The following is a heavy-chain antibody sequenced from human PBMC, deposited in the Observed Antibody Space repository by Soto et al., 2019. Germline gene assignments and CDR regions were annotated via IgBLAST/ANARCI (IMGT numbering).Heavy chain of an antibody. Sequence: GGSLRLSCAASGFTFSSYGMHWVRQAPGKGLEWVAVIWYDGSNKYYADSVKGRFTISRDNSKNTLYLQMNSLRAEDTAVYYCARDRIAARDYYYYGMDVWGQGTTVTVSS. V-gene: IGHV3-33*01. CDR1: GFTFSSYG. CDR2: IWYDGSNK. D-gene: IGHD6-6*01. J-gene: IGHJ6*02. CDR3: ARDRIAARDYYYYGMDV.